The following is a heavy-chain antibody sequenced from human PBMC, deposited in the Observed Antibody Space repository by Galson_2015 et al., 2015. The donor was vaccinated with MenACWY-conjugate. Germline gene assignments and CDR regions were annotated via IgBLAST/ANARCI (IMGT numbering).Heavy chain of an antibody. D-gene: IGHD1-1*01. CDR1: GFTFNNYW. CDR2: IKADGNFS. V-gene: IGHV3-74*01. Sequence: SLRLSCAASGFTFNNYWMHWVRQPPGKGPEWISYIKADGNFSNYADSVKGRFTISTDNAKNMVYLQMDGLGDEDTAVYFCARDNNWSFDSWGQGTLVTVSS. J-gene: IGHJ4*02. CDR3: ARDNNWSFDS.